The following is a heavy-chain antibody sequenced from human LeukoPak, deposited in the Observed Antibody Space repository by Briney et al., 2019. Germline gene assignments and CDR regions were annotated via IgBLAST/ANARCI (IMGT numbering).Heavy chain of an antibody. Sequence: ASVKVSCKASGYTFNRYYMHWVRQAPGQGLEWMGWINPNSGGTNYAQKFQGRVTMTRDTSISTAYMELSRLRSDDTAVYYCARGPTPVAAKGYWGQGTLVTVSS. V-gene: IGHV1-2*02. CDR1: GYTFNRYY. J-gene: IGHJ4*02. CDR2: INPNSGGT. CDR3: ARGPTPVAAKGY. D-gene: IGHD6-19*01.